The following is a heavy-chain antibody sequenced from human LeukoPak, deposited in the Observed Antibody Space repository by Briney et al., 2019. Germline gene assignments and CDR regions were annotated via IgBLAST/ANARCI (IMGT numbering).Heavy chain of an antibody. CDR3: AREGITGTRPVYFQH. V-gene: IGHV3-21*01. Sequence: GGSLRLSCAASGFTFSSYSMNWVRQAPGKGLEWVSSISSSSSYIYYADSVKGRFTISRDNAKNSLYLQMNSLRAEDTAVYYCAREGITGTRPVYFQHWGQGTLVTVSS. CDR2: ISSSSSYI. J-gene: IGHJ1*01. CDR1: GFTFSSYS. D-gene: IGHD1-7*01.